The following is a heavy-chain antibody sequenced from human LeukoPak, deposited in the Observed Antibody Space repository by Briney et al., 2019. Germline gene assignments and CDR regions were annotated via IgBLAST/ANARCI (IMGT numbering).Heavy chain of an antibody. Sequence: GGSLRLSCAASGFTFSSYAMHWVRQAPGKGLEWVAIISYDGTNNYYADSVKGRFTISRDNSKNTLYLQMNSLRAEDTAVYYCASLIVVVPAAILGQPSMDVWGQGTTVTVSS. CDR3: ASLIVVVPAAILGQPSMDV. D-gene: IGHD2-2*01. J-gene: IGHJ6*02. CDR2: ISYDGTNN. V-gene: IGHV3-30-3*01. CDR1: GFTFSSYA.